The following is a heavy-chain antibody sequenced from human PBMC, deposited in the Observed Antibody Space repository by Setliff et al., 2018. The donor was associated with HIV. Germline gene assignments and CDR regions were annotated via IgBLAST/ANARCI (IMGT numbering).Heavy chain of an antibody. D-gene: IGHD5-12*01. V-gene: IGHV4-39*01. CDR1: GGSVSDTSYY. CDR3: SRLGDSGYDFRGYFDY. Sequence: SVTLSLTCTVSGGSVSDTSYYWGWIRQPPGKGLEWLANVYYSGGTYYNPSLNSRVTISVDTSRNQFSLKLTSVTAADTALYFCSRLGDSGYDFRGYFDYWGQGKLVTVSS. J-gene: IGHJ4*02. CDR2: VYYSGGT.